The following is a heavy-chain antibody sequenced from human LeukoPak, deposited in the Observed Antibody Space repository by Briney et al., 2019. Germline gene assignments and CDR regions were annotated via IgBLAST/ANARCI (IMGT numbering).Heavy chain of an antibody. CDR2: INPNSGGT. CDR1: GYTFTGYY. V-gene: IGHV1-2*02. D-gene: IGHD2-15*01. J-gene: IGHJ4*02. Sequence: ASAKVSCKASGYTFTGYYMHWVRQAPGQGLEWMGWINPNSGGTNYAQKFQGRVTMTTDTSTSTAYMELRSLRSDDTAVYYCARDQDIVVVVAASEEPGFDYWGQGTLVTVSS. CDR3: ARDQDIVVVVAASEEPGFDY.